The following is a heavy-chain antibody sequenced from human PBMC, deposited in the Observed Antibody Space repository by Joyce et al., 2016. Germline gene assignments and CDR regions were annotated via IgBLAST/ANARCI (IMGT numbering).Heavy chain of an antibody. CDR2: RSFEGTNG. D-gene: IGHD2-8*02. CDR1: GFSFSSFD. CDR3: TRDAVRGTTTGVVDF. V-gene: IGHV3-30*03. Sequence: QVQLVESGGGVVQPGRPLRLSCATSGFSFSSFDIHWVRQATGKGPQWVAGRSFEGTNGNYADSVKGRFTISRDKSKSTVYLQMSSVRAEDTAVYYCTRDAVRGTTTGVVDFWGQGTLVTVS. J-gene: IGHJ4*02.